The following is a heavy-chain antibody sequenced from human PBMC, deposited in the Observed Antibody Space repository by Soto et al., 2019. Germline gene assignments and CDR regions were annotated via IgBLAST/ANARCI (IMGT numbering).Heavy chain of an antibody. D-gene: IGHD6-19*01. CDR1: GFTFSSYA. V-gene: IGHV3-23*01. CDR3: AKDRKSGSGWYWDY. Sequence: GGSLRLSCAVSGFTFSSYAMSWVRQAPGKGLEWVSGISGSGGSTYSADSVKGRFTISRDNSRNTLFLQMSSLRPEDTAVYYCAKDRKSGSGWYWDYWGQGTLVTVSS. J-gene: IGHJ4*02. CDR2: ISGSGGST.